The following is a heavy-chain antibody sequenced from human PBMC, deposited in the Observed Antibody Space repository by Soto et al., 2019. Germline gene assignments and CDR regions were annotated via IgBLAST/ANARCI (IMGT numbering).Heavy chain of an antibody. CDR3: ARQYGSGSYYYYYGMDV. V-gene: IGHV4-4*02. CDR2: IYHSGST. CDR1: GGSISSSNW. J-gene: IGHJ6*02. Sequence: PSETLSLTCAVSGGSISSSNWWSGVREPPGKGLEWIGEIYHSGSTNYNPSLKSRVTISVDKSKNQFSLKLSSVTAADTAVYYCARQYGSGSYYYYYGMDVWGQGTTVTVSS. D-gene: IGHD3-10*01.